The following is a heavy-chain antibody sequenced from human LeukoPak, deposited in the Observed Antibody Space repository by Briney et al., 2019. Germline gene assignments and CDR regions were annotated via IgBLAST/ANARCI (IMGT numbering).Heavy chain of an antibody. CDR2: INPNSGGT. Sequence: ASVKVSCKASGYTFTGYYMHWVRQAPGQGLEWMGWINPNSGGTNYAQKFQGRVTMTRDTSISTAYMELSRLRSDDAAVYYCARDRGAAYNFDYWGQGTLVTVSS. J-gene: IGHJ4*02. CDR3: ARDRGAAYNFDY. V-gene: IGHV1-2*02. CDR1: GYTFTGYY. D-gene: IGHD3-10*01.